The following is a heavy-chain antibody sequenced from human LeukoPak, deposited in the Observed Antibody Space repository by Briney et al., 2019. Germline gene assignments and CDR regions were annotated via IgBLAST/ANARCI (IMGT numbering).Heavy chain of an antibody. CDR3: SYSGYGWDVIRFDY. CDR2: INPNSGGT. J-gene: IGHJ4*02. V-gene: IGHV1-2*02. CDR1: GYTFTGYY. D-gene: IGHD2-8*02. Sequence: ASVKVSCKASGYTFTGYYMHWVRQAPGQGLEWMGWINPNSGGTNYAQKFQGRVTMTRDTSISTAYMELSSLRSDDTAVYYCSYSGYGWDVIRFDYRGQGTLVTVSS.